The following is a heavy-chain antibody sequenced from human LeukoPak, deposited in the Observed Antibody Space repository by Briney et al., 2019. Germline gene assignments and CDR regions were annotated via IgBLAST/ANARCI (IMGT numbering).Heavy chain of an antibody. D-gene: IGHD2-21*01. CDR2: ISGSGGST. V-gene: IGHV3-23*01. CDR3: AKFLPPHIVVANYYFDY. Sequence: PGGSLRLSCAASGFTFSSYAMSWVRQAPGKGLEWVSAISGSGGSTYYADSVKGRFTISRDNSKNTLYLQMNSLRAEDTAVYYCAKFLPPHIVVANYYFDYWGQGTLLTVSS. CDR1: GFTFSSYA. J-gene: IGHJ4*02.